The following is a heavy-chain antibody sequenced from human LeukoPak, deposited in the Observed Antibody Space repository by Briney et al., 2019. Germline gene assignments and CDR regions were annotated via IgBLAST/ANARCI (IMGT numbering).Heavy chain of an antibody. J-gene: IGHJ4*02. V-gene: IGHV4-39*01. CDR1: GGSVSSTSYY. Sequence: SETLSLTCTVSGGSVSSTSYYWGWIRQPPGKGLEWIGTVYYSGSTYYNPSLKSRVTISVDTSKNQFSLELSSVTAADTAVYYCARIVWSGNAGNFDYWGQGTLVTVSS. CDR2: VYYSGST. CDR3: ARIVWSGNAGNFDY. D-gene: IGHD3-3*01.